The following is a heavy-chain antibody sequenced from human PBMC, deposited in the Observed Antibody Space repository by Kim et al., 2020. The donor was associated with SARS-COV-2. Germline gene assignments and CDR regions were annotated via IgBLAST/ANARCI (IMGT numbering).Heavy chain of an antibody. CDR2: IYYSGST. CDR3: ARGVVPAAIEEDAFDI. J-gene: IGHJ3*02. V-gene: IGHV4-31*03. CDR1: GGSISSGGYY. D-gene: IGHD2-2*01. Sequence: SETLSLTCTVSGGSISSGGYYWSWIRQHPGKGLEWLGYIYYSGSTYYNPSLKSRATISVDTSKNQFSLKLSSVTAADTAVYYCARGVVPAAIEEDAFDIWSQGTMVTVSS.